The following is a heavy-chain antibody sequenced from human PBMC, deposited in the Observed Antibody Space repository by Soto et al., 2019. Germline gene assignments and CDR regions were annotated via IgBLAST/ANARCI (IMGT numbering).Heavy chain of an antibody. Sequence: EVQLLESGGGLVQPGGSLRLSCAASGFTFSSYAMSWVHQAPGKGLEWVSAISGSGGSTYYADSVKGRFTISRDNSKNTLYLQMNSLRAEDTAVYYCAKDTEDIVVVVASIQKDAFDIWGQGTMVTVSS. D-gene: IGHD2-15*01. J-gene: IGHJ3*02. CDR1: GFTFSSYA. V-gene: IGHV3-23*01. CDR2: ISGSGGST. CDR3: AKDTEDIVVVVASIQKDAFDI.